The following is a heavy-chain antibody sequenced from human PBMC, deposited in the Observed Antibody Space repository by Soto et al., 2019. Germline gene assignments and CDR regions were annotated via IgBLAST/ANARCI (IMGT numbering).Heavy chain of an antibody. CDR3: ARGPGYCSSTSCYGNYYYYYGMDV. J-gene: IGHJ6*02. CDR2: INHSGST. Sequence: SETLSLTCAVYGGSFSGYYWSWIRQPPGKGLEWIGEINHSGSTNYNPSLKSRVTISVDTSKNQFSLKLSSVTAADTAVYYCARGPGYCSSTSCYGNYYYYYGMDVWGQGTTVTVSS. CDR1: GGSFSGYY. V-gene: IGHV4-34*01. D-gene: IGHD2-2*03.